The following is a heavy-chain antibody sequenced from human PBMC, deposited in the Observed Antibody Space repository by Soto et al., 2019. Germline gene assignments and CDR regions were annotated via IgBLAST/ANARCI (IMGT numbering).Heavy chain of an antibody. J-gene: IGHJ3*02. D-gene: IGHD4-17*01. Sequence: SETLSLTCAVYGGSFSGYYWSWIRQPPGKGLEWIGEINHSGSTNYNPSLKSRVTISVDTSKNQFSLKLSSVTAADTAVYYCASSIPSMTTVTREPKDDAFDIWGQGTMVTVSS. CDR3: ASSIPSMTTVTREPKDDAFDI. CDR2: INHSGST. V-gene: IGHV4-34*01. CDR1: GGSFSGYY.